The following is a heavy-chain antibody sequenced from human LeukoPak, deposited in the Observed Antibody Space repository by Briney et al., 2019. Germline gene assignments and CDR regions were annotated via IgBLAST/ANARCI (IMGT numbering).Heavy chain of an antibody. CDR2: IYYSGST. CDR3: ARDYQGGYGDKTVDY. D-gene: IGHD5-18*01. Sequence: SETLSLTCTVSGGSISSNTYYWGWIRQPPGNGLEWIGSIYYSGSTYYNPSLKSRVTISVDTSKNQFSLKLSSVTAADTAVYYCARDYQGGYGDKTVDYWGQGTLATVSS. V-gene: IGHV4-39*07. CDR1: GGSISSNTYY. J-gene: IGHJ4*02.